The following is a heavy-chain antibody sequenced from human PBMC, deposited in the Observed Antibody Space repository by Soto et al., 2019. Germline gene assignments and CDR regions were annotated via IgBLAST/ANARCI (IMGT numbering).Heavy chain of an antibody. CDR2: VFHDGRT. D-gene: IGHD2-15*01. J-gene: IGHJ5*02. Sequence: SETLSLTCAVSGYSISSGHYWGWIGQPPGKGLEWIGNVFHDGRTCYNPSVKSRLIISVDPSKNQLSMNLKSVTAADTAVYYCARLRGYCSSANCAVDPWGQGTLVTVSS. CDR1: GYSISSGHY. CDR3: ARLRGYCSSANCAVDP. V-gene: IGHV4-38-2*01.